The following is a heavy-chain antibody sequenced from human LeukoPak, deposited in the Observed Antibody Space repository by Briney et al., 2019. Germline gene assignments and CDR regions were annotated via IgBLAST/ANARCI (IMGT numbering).Heavy chain of an antibody. CDR3: AIERSSCERDCSDY. D-gene: IGHD2-21*01. CDR2: IWSRGSGT. Sequence: GGSLRLSCAGSGYSFSNYEMKWVRQAPGRGLEWVAYIWSRGSGTHYADSVKDRFTISRDNGKNSLYLQMNSLRAEDTAVYYCAIERSSCERDCSDYWGQGTLVTVSS. CDR1: GYSFSNYE. V-gene: IGHV3-48*03. J-gene: IGHJ4*02.